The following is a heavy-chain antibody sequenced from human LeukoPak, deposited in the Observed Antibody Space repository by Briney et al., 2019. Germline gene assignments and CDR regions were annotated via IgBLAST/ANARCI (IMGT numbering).Heavy chain of an antibody. CDR3: ANAPLSFTPPLY. CDR2: ISGSGGST. D-gene: IGHD3-10*01. CDR1: GFTFSSYA. V-gene: IGHV3-23*01. Sequence: GGSLRLSCAASGFTFSSYAMSWVRQAPGKGLEWVSAISGSGGSTYNADSVKGRFTISRDNSKNTLYLQMNSLRAEDTALYYCANAPLSFTPPLYWGQGTLVTVSS. J-gene: IGHJ4*02.